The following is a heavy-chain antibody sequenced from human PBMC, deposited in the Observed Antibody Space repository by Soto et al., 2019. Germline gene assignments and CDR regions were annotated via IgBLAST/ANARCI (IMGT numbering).Heavy chain of an antibody. CDR2: IYYSGST. D-gene: IGHD4-17*01. V-gene: IGHV4-61*01. J-gene: IGHJ4*02. CDR1: GGSVSSGSYY. CDR3: ARDIDYGDYNYFDY. Sequence: SETLSLTCTVSGGSVSSGSYYWSWIRQPPGKGLEWNGYIYYSGSTNYNPSLKSRVTISVDTSKNQFSLKLSSVTAADTAVYYCARDIDYGDYNYFDYWGQGTLVTVSS.